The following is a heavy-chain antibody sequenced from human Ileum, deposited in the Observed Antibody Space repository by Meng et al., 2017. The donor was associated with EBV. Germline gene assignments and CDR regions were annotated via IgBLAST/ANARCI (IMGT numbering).Heavy chain of an antibody. CDR3: VRGGTYYLSY. J-gene: IGHJ4*02. CDR2: MYPTGPT. Sequence: QVRRKGSDPGRVKPSGSMALTCTISGGSISSDYRWSWVRQAPEKGLEWIGEMYPTGPTYYNPSLKGRVSISIDKSKNQLSLKLNSVTAADTAVYYCVRGGTYYLSYWGQGSLVTVSS. V-gene: IGHV4-4*02. D-gene: IGHD1-26*01. CDR1: GGSISSDYR.